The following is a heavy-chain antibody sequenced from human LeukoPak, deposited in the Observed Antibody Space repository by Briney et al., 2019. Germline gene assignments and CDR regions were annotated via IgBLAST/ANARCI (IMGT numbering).Heavy chain of an antibody. Sequence: PGRSLRLSCAAFGFTFSSYAMHWVRQAPGKGLEWVAVISYDGSNKYYADSVKGRFTISRDNSKNTLYLQMNSLRAEDTAVYYCARDQMARVGAKIPGYWGQGTLVTVSS. V-gene: IGHV3-30*04. J-gene: IGHJ4*02. D-gene: IGHD1-26*01. CDR1: GFTFSSYA. CDR2: ISYDGSNK. CDR3: ARDQMARVGAKIPGY.